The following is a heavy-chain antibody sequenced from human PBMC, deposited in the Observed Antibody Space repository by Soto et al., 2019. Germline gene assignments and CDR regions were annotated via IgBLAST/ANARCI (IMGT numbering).Heavy chain of an antibody. J-gene: IGHJ4*02. CDR1: GFTFSSYA. CDR2: ISGSGGST. D-gene: IGHD6-13*01. CDR3: AKTYGSSWYLDY. V-gene: IGHV3-23*01. Sequence: EVQLLESGGGLVQPGGSLRLSCAASGFTFSSYAMNWVRQAPGKGLEWGSGISGSGGSTYYADSVKGRFTISRDNSKNTLYLQMNSLRAEDTAVYYCAKTYGSSWYLDYWGQGTLVTVSS.